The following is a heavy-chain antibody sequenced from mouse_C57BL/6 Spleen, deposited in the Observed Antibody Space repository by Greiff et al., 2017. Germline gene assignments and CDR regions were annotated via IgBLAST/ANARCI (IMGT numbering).Heavy chain of an antibody. CDR2: IRNKANGYTT. Sequence: EVKLMESGGGLVQPGGSLSLSCAASGFTFTDYYMSWVRQPPGKALEWLGFIRNKANGYTTEYSASVKGRFTISRDNSQSILYRQMNALRAEDSDTYYCARYYYGSRAMDYWGQGTSVTVSS. J-gene: IGHJ4*01. V-gene: IGHV7-3*01. CDR1: GFTFTDYY. D-gene: IGHD1-1*01. CDR3: ARYYYGSRAMDY.